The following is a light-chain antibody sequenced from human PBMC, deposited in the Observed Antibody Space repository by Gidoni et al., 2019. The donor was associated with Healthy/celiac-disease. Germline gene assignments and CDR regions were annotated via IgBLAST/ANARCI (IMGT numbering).Light chain of an antibody. Sequence: EIVLTQSPATLSLSPGEGATLSCRASQSISSYLAWYQQKPGQAPRLLIYDASSRATGTPARFSGSGSGTDFTLTISSLEPEDFAVYYCQQRGNWLIAFGQGTRLEIK. CDR1: QSISSY. V-gene: IGKV3-11*01. CDR3: QQRGNWLIA. J-gene: IGKJ5*01. CDR2: DAS.